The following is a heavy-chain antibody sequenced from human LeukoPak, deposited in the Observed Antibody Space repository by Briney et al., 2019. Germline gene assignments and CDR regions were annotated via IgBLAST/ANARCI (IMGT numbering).Heavy chain of an antibody. Sequence: ASVKVSCKSSGYTFTGYYMHWVRQAPGQGLEWMGWINPNSGGTNYAQKFQGRVTMTRDTSISTAYMELSRLRSDDTAVYYCARGPFGELLGWFDPWGQGTLVTVSS. D-gene: IGHD3-10*01. J-gene: IGHJ5*02. CDR2: INPNSGGT. CDR3: ARGPFGELLGWFDP. V-gene: IGHV1-2*02. CDR1: GYTFTGYY.